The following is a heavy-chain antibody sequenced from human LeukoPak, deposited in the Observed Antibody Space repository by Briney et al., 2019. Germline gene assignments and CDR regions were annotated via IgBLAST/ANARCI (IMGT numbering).Heavy chain of an antibody. Sequence: GGSLRLSCAASGFTFSSYAMNWVRQAPGKGLEWVSVISNSAGSTFYADSVKGRFTISRDNSKNTLYLQMNSLRAEDTAVYYCAKRASGSGTSLYYFDYWGQGTLVTVSS. D-gene: IGHD3-10*01. CDR3: AKRASGSGTSLYYFDY. CDR1: GFTFSSYA. CDR2: ISNSAGST. J-gene: IGHJ4*02. V-gene: IGHV3-23*01.